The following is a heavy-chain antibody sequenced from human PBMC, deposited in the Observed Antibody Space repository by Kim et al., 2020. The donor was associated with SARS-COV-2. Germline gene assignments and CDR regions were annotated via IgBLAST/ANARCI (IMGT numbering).Heavy chain of an antibody. CDR3: ARDLPRTTTSYYLDS. CDR2: ISGYTGNT. CDR1: GYSFTYYG. Sequence: ASVKVSCKTSGYSFTYYGISWVRQAPGQGLEWMGWISGYTGNTNYTQKFQGRVTMTADTSTNIAYMELSTLSPDDTAIYYCARDLPRTTTSYYLDSWGQGTLVTVSS. V-gene: IGHV1-18*01. D-gene: IGHD6-6*01. J-gene: IGHJ4*02.